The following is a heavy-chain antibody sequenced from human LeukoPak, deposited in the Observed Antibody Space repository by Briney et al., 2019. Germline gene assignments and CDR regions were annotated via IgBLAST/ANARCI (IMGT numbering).Heavy chain of an antibody. CDR1: GFTFSSYG. J-gene: IGHJ5*02. CDR2: ISSSGSTI. Sequence: PGGSLRLSCAASGFTFSSYGMHWVRQAPGKGLEWVSYISSSGSTIYYADSVKGRFTISRDNAKNSLYLQMNSLRAEDTAVYYCAREGCYDSSGYDSFDPWGQGTLVTVSS. CDR3: AREGCYDSSGYDSFDP. V-gene: IGHV3-48*04. D-gene: IGHD3-22*01.